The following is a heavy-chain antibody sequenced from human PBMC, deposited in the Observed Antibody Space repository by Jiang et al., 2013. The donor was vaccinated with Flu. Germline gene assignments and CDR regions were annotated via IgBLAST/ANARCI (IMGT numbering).Heavy chain of an antibody. CDR3: ARDPRITIFGVVEMYYFDY. V-gene: IGHV1-69*01. D-gene: IGHD3-3*01. CDR2: IIPIFGTA. J-gene: IGHJ4*02. Sequence: SSVKVSCKASGGTFSSYAISWVRQAPGQGLEWMGGIIPIFGTANYAQKFQGRVTITADESTSTAYMELSSLRSEDTAVYYCARDPRITIFGVVEMYYFDYWGQGTLVTVSS. CDR1: GGTFSSYA.